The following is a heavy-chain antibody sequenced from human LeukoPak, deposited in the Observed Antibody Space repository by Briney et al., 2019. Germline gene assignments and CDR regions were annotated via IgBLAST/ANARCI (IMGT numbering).Heavy chain of an antibody. CDR2: INHSGST. D-gene: IGHD6-13*01. V-gene: IGHV4-34*01. CDR3: ARRSWYYYYYGMDV. CDR1: GGSFSGYY. J-gene: IGHJ6*04. Sequence: SETLSLACAVYGGSFSGYYWSWIRQPPGKGLEWIGEINHSGSTNYNPSLKSRVTISVDTSKNQFSPKLSSVTAADTAVYYCARRSWYYYYYGMDVWGKGTTVTVSS.